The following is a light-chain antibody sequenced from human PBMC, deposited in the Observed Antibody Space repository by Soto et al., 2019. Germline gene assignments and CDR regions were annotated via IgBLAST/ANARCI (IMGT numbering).Light chain of an antibody. V-gene: IGKV1-5*01. CDR2: HAS. Sequence: DINMTQSTATLSASVGDGVTITCRARQRSSSGLAWYQQKPGKAPKLLIFHASCLESGVPSRFSGSGSGTEFTLTISSLQSDDFATYYCQRYSSYPTFGQGTKVDIK. CDR3: QRYSSYPT. J-gene: IGKJ1*01. CDR1: QRSSSG.